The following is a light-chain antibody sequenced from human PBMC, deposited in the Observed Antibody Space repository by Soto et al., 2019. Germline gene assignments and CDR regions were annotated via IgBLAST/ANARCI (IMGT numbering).Light chain of an antibody. Sequence: QSVLTQPPSVSAAPGQKVTISCSGSNSNIGNNYVSWYQQLPGAAPKLLIYDNNERPSGIPDRFSGSKSGTSATLGITGLQTGDEADYYCGTWDSSLSLVVFGGGTKLTVL. J-gene: IGLJ2*01. CDR3: GTWDSSLSLVV. CDR2: DNN. CDR1: NSNIGNNY. V-gene: IGLV1-51*01.